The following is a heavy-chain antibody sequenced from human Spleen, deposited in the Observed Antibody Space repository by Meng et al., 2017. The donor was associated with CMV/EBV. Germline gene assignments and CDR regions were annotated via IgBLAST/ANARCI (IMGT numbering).Heavy chain of an antibody. D-gene: IGHD1-1*01. V-gene: IGHV4-39*07. CDR2: TYYSGSP. Sequence: GSLRLSCIVSGGSISSSSHYWGWIRQPPGKGLEWIGGTYYSGSPTYNPSLKSRVTISVDTSKNQLSLNVRSVSAADTAVYYCARVLEMNWIDPWGQGTLVTVSS. CDR1: GGSISSSSHY. CDR3: ARVLEMNWIDP. J-gene: IGHJ5*02.